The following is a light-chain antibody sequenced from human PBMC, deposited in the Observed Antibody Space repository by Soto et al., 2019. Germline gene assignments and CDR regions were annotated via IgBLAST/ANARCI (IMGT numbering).Light chain of an antibody. Sequence: DIQMTQSPSTLSASVGDRVTITCRASQNIKSHLAWYQQKPGIAPKLLIYTASSLQSGVPSRFSGSGSGTEFTLTISSLQPDDFATFYCQQYDLYSAFGQGTKVEIK. J-gene: IGKJ1*01. CDR2: TAS. V-gene: IGKV1-5*03. CDR3: QQYDLYSA. CDR1: QNIKSH.